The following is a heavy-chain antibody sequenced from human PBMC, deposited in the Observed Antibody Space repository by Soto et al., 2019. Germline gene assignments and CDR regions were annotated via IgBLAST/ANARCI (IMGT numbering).Heavy chain of an antibody. CDR2: INPGDSHI. V-gene: IGHV5-51*01. D-gene: IGHD1-1*01. CDR1: GKNFVDNW. CDR3: AGRINCGATET. J-gene: IGHJ5*02. Sequence: PGESLKISCKGSGKNFVDNWIGWVRQTPGKGLEWMGLINPGDSHITYSPSFEGQVTMSVDKSISTAYLQWNSLQAADTGMYYCAGRINCGATETWGQGTGVTVSS.